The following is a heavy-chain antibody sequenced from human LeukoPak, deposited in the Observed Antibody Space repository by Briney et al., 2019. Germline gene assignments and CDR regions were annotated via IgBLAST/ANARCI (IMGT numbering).Heavy chain of an antibody. J-gene: IGHJ4*01. CDR3: ASDKGYSNNYFDY. Sequence: SETLSLTCTVSGGSISTTGYYWAWIRQPPGKGLEWIASIYYSGSTYYNSSLRSRVTISVDTSRNQFSLKLSSVTAADTALYYCASDKGYSNNYFDYWGQGTLVTVSS. D-gene: IGHD6-13*01. V-gene: IGHV4-39*01. CDR2: IYYSGST. CDR1: GGSISTTGYY.